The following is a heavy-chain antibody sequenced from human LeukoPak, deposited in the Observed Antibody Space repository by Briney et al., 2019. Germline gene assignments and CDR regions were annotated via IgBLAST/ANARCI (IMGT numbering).Heavy chain of an antibody. V-gene: IGHV3-48*03. CDR1: GFTFSSYE. CDR3: AREITMMPDAFDI. J-gene: IGHJ3*02. CDR2: ISSSGSTI. Sequence: PGGSLRLSCAASGFTFSSYEMNWVRQAPGKGLEWVSYISSSGSTIYYADSVKGRFTISRDNAKNSLYLQMNSLGAEDTAVYYCAREITMMPDAFDIWGQGTMVTVSS. D-gene: IGHD3-22*01.